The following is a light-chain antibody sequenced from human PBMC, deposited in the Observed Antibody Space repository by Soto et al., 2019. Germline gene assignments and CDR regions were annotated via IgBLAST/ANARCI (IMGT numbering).Light chain of an antibody. CDR3: QQRNVWPPVT. Sequence: PGERATLSCSASPSVTNFLAWYQQKPGQAPRLLIYGAFNRATGIPARFSGSGSGTDFTLTISSLKPEDSAVYYCQQRNVWPPVTFGQGTRLEIK. J-gene: IGKJ5*01. CDR1: PSVTNF. CDR2: GAF. V-gene: IGKV3-11*01.